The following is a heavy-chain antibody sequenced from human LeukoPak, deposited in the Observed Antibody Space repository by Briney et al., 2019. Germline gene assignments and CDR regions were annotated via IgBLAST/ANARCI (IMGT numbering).Heavy chain of an antibody. D-gene: IGHD3-3*01. J-gene: IGHJ4*02. CDR2: ISGSAYST. CDR1: GLTFSSYA. Sequence: GGSLRLSCAASGLTFSSYAMSWVRQAPGKGLEWVSSISGSAYSTYYADSVKGRFTISRDNSKNTLYLQMNSLRAEDTAVYYCAKGGTTIFGVDYWGQGTLVTVSS. V-gene: IGHV3-23*01. CDR3: AKGGTTIFGVDY.